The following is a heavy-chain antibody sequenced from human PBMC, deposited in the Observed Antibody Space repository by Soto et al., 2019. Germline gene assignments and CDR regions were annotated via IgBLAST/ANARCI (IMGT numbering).Heavy chain of an antibody. CDR2: INHSGST. CDR1: GGSFSGYY. D-gene: IGHD3-22*01. Sequence: SETLSLTCAVYGGSFSGYYWSWIRQPPGKGLEWIGEINHSGSTNYNPSLKSRVTISVDTSKNQFSLKLSSVTAADTAVYYCARGTRITMTTRFDYWGQGTLVTVSS. V-gene: IGHV4-34*01. J-gene: IGHJ4*02. CDR3: ARGTRITMTTRFDY.